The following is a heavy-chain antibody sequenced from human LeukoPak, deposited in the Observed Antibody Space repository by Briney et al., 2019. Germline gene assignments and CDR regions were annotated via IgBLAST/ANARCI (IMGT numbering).Heavy chain of an antibody. J-gene: IGHJ4*02. D-gene: IGHD3-22*01. Sequence: PGKSLRLSCTASGFTFSDYGMHWVRQPPGKGLEWVAFIWYDGSNKKYEDSVKGRFTISRDNSKNTLYLQMNSLRAEDTAVYYCARGVDYYENSGTIDYWGQGTLVTVSS. CDR3: ARGVDYYENSGTIDY. V-gene: IGHV3-33*01. CDR1: GFTFSDYG. CDR2: IWYDGSNK.